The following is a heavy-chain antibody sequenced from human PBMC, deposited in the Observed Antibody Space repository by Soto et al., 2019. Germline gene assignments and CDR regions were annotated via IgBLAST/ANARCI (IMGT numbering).Heavy chain of an antibody. CDR1: GFTFDDHA. CDR2: INWNTGLI. V-gene: IGHV3-9*01. D-gene: IGHD6-19*01. Sequence: SLRLSCAASGFTFDDHAMHWVRQAPGKGLEWVSSINWNTGLIGYADSVKGRFTISRDNAKNSLYLQMNSLTIEDTALYYCVKEAVSSGWSGGRIYFFQSWGQGSLVTVSS. CDR3: VKEAVSSGWSGGRIYFFQS. J-gene: IGHJ4*02.